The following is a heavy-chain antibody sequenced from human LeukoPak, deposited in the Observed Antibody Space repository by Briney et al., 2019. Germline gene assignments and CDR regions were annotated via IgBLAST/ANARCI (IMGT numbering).Heavy chain of an antibody. CDR3: ARDDVGSGTPGAFDI. Sequence: PSETLSLTCTVSGGSISSYYWGWIRQPPGKGLEWIGSIYYSGSTYYNPSLKSRVTISVDTSKNQFSLKLSSVTAADTAVYYCARDDVGSGTPGAFDIWGQGTMVTVSS. V-gene: IGHV4-39*07. J-gene: IGHJ3*02. D-gene: IGHD3-10*01. CDR2: IYYSGST. CDR1: GGSISSYY.